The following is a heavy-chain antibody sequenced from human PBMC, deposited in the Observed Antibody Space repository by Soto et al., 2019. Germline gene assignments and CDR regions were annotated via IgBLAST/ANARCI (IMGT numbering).Heavy chain of an antibody. Sequence: PGGSLRLSCVVSGFTFSNFWMHWVRQIPGKGLVWVARINGDGTSKKYADSVKGRFTISRDNVKNTLFLQMNSLRVDDTAIYYCVRDFDWSFDVWGRGTLVTVSS. V-gene: IGHV3-74*01. CDR2: INGDGTSK. J-gene: IGHJ2*01. CDR1: GFTFSNFW. CDR3: VRDFDWSFDV.